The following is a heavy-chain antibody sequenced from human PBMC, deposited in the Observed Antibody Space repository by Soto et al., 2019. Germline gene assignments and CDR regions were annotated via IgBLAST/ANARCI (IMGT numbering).Heavy chain of an antibody. CDR1: GYTFTSYG. V-gene: IGHV1-18*01. CDR3: ARGRYGDY. J-gene: IGHJ4*02. CDR2: ISAHNGNT. D-gene: IGHD1-1*01. Sequence: QVHLVQSGAEVKKPGASVKASCKASGYTFTSYGITWVRQAPGQGLEWMGWISAHNGNTDYAQKLQGRVIVTRDTSTSTAHMELRSLISDDTAVYYCARGRYGDYWGQGALVTVSS.